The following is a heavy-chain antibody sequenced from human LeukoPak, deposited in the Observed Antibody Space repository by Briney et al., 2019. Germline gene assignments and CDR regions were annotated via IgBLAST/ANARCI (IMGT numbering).Heavy chain of an antibody. D-gene: IGHD3-10*01. CDR1: GGSFSGYY. Sequence: PSETLSLTCAVYGGSFSGYYWSWVRQAPGKGLEWVAAISGSGGRTYYADSVKGRFTISRDNSKNTLYLQMNSRRAEDTAVYYCASSPDLWFGELLQFDYWGQGPLVTVSS. CDR3: ASSPDLWFGELLQFDY. V-gene: IGHV3-23*01. CDR2: ISGSGGRT. J-gene: IGHJ4*02.